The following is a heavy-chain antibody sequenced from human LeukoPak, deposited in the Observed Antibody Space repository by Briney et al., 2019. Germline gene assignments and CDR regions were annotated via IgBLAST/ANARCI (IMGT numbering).Heavy chain of an antibody. CDR2: ISAYNGNT. J-gene: IGHJ6*03. V-gene: IGHV1-18*04. CDR1: GYTFTSYY. D-gene: IGHD6-13*01. CDR3: ARVNNDGGYSSSWYRVGYYYYYMDV. Sequence: ASVKVSCKASGYTFTSYYMHWVRQAPGQGLEWMGWISAYNGNTNYAQKLQGRVTMTTDTSTSTAYMELRSLRSDDTAVYYCARVNNDGGYSSSWYRVGYYYYYMDVWGKGTTVTVSS.